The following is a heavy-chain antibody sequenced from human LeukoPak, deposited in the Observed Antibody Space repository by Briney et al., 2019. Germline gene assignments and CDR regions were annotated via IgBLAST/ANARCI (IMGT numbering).Heavy chain of an antibody. V-gene: IGHV3-48*02. J-gene: IGHJ5*02. D-gene: IGHD3-3*01. CDR1: GFTFSSYS. Sequence: PGGSLRLSCAASGFTFSSYSMNWVRQAPGKGLEWVSYISSSSSTIYYADSVKGRFTISRDNAKNSLYLQMNSLRDEDTAVYYCAREGDYDFWSGYLNWFDPWGQGTLVTVSS. CDR3: AREGDYDFWSGYLNWFDP. CDR2: ISSSSSTI.